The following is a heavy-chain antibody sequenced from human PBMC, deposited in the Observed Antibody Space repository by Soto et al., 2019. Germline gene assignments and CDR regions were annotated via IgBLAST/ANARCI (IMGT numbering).Heavy chain of an antibody. CDR3: ARVSSWGFDY. D-gene: IGHD3-16*01. J-gene: IGHJ4*02. CDR1: GGSFSGYY. CDR2: INHSGST. V-gene: IGHV4-34*01. Sequence: PSETLSLTCAVYGGSFSGYYWGWIRQPPGKGLEWIGEINHSGSTNYNPSLKSRVTISVDTSKNQFSLKLSSVTAADTAVYYCARVSSWGFDYWGQGTLVTVSS.